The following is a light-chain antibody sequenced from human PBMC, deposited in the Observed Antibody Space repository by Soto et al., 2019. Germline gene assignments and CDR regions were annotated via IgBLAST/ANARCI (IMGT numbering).Light chain of an antibody. J-gene: IGLJ1*01. Sequence: QSVLTQPPSASGTPGQRVTISCSGSSSNIGSYTVSWYQQLPGRAPTLLIYGNHNRPSGVPDRFSGSKSGTSASLAITGLQSEDEADYYCQSYNNSLSDYVFGTGTKVTVL. CDR1: SSNIGSYT. CDR3: QSYNNSLSDYV. V-gene: IGLV1-40*01. CDR2: GNH.